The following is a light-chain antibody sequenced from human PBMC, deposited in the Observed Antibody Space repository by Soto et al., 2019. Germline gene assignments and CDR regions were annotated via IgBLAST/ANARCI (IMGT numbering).Light chain of an antibody. CDR2: DAS. CDR1: QSISSW. Sequence: DIQMTQAPSTLSASVGDRVTITCRASQSISSWVAWYQQKPGKAPNPLVYDASTLQSGVASRFRGSGSGIEFTLIISGLQPDASATYYCQQYTNTNNPWMFGQGTKVDIK. CDR3: QQYTNTNNPWM. V-gene: IGKV1-5*01. J-gene: IGKJ1*01.